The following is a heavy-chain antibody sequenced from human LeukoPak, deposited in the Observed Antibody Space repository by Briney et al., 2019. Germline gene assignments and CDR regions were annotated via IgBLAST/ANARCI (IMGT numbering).Heavy chain of an antibody. CDR3: ARGYDLFVNWFAP. D-gene: IGHD3-9*01. CDR1: GGSISSGGYY. Sequence: PSETLSLTCTVSGGSISSGGYYWSWIRQHPGKGLEWIGYIYYSGSTYYNPSLKSRVTISVDTSKNQFSLKLSSVTAADTAVYYCARGYDLFVNWFAPWGQGTLVTVSS. J-gene: IGHJ5*02. CDR2: IYYSGST. V-gene: IGHV4-31*03.